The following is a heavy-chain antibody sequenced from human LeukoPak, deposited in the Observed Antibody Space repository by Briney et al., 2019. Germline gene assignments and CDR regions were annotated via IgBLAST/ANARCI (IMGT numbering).Heavy chain of an antibody. CDR3: AIHIVVVPAAKKKNWFDP. J-gene: IGHJ5*02. Sequence: PSETLSLTCAVYGGSFSGYYWSWIRQPPGKGLEWIGEINHSGSTNCNPPLKSRVTISVDTSKNQFSLKLSSVTAADTAVYYCAIHIVVVPAAKKKNWFDPWGQGTLVTVSS. CDR1: GGSFSGYY. CDR2: INHSGST. D-gene: IGHD2-2*01. V-gene: IGHV4-34*01.